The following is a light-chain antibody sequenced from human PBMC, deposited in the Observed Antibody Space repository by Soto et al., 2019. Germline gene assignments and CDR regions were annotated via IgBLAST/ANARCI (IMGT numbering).Light chain of an antibody. Sequence: ENVLTQSPGTLSLSPGERATLSCRANQSVSGSYLAWYQQKPGQAPRLLIYGASSRATGIPDRFSGSGSGADFTLTISRLEPEDFAVYYCQQYGSSPITFGQGTRLDIK. CDR1: QSVSGSY. CDR2: GAS. V-gene: IGKV3-20*01. CDR3: QQYGSSPIT. J-gene: IGKJ5*01.